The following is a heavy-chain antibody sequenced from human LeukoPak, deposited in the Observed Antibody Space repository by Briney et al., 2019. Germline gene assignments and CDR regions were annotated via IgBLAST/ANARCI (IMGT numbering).Heavy chain of an antibody. CDR3: ARESGLYGSGSRY. CDR1: GYIFTSYY. D-gene: IGHD3-10*01. CDR2: MNPNSGNT. J-gene: IGHJ4*02. Sequence: ASVKVSCKASGYIFTSYYIFWVRQATGQGLEWMGWMNPNSGNTGYAQKFQGRVTMTRTTSINTAYMELSSLRSDDTAVYYCARESGLYGSGSRYWGQGTLVTVSS. V-gene: IGHV1-8*02.